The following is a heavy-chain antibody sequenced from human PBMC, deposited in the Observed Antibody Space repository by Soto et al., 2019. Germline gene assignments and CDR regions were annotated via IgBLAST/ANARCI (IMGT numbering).Heavy chain of an antibody. J-gene: IGHJ4*02. CDR2: IFHGGST. CDR3: ARPHYDSNTFYSFFDY. V-gene: IGHV4-34*12. CDR1: GGSFSGYY. D-gene: IGHD3-22*01. Sequence: PSETLSLTCAVYGGSFSGYYWSWIRQPPGKGLEWIGQIFHGGSTNYSPSLKSRVTISVDTSKNLFSLELTSVTAADRAVYYCARPHYDSNTFYSFFDYWGQGTLVTVSS.